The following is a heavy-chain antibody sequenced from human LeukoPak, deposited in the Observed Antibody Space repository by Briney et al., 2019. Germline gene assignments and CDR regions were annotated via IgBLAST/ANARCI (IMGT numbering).Heavy chain of an antibody. CDR3: ARGGASSRPFHY. V-gene: IGHV4-59*01. CDR2: ISYSGTT. D-gene: IGHD2-2*01. Sequence: ASETLSLTCTVSGDSMSTYYWSWIRQPPGKGLEWIGFISYSGTTNYNPSLKSRVTISVDTSKNQFSLKVNSVTAADTAVYYCARGGASSRPFHYWGQGTLVTVSP. CDR1: GDSMSTYY. J-gene: IGHJ4*02.